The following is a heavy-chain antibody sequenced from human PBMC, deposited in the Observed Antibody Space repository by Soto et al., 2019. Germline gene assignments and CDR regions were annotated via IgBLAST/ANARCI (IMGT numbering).Heavy chain of an antibody. CDR3: AKLRRITMIVVVPDYFDY. Sequence: GGSLRLSCAASGFTFTGYAMSWVRQAPGKGLEWVSTISGGAGSTYYADSVKGRFTISRDNSKNTLYLQMNSLRAEDTAVYYCAKLRRITMIVVVPDYFDYWGQGTLVTVSS. V-gene: IGHV3-23*01. CDR1: GFTFTGYA. D-gene: IGHD3-22*01. CDR2: ISGGAGST. J-gene: IGHJ4*02.